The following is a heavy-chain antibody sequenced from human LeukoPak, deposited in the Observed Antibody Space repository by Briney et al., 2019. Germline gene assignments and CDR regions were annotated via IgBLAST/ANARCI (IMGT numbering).Heavy chain of an antibody. V-gene: IGHV4-61*01. D-gene: IGHD3-10*01. CDR3: ARDHFGSLDS. J-gene: IGHJ4*02. CDR1: GFSVTTDSYC. CDR2: DYCGGNT. Sequence: SETLSLTCTVSGFSVTTDSYCWGWIRQPPGKGLEWIGYDYCGGNTNYDPSLKRRVTISVDTSKNQFSLALTSVTAADTAVYFCARDHFGSLDSWGQGILVTVSS.